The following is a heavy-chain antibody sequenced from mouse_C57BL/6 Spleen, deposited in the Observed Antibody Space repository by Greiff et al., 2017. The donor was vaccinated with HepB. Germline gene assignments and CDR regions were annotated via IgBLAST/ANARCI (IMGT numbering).Heavy chain of an antibody. J-gene: IGHJ2*01. CDR1: GYTFTSSG. CDR2: IYPRSGNT. Sequence: QVQLKESGAELARPGASVKLSCKASGYTFTSSGISWVKQRTGQGLEWIGEIYPRSGNTYYNEKFKGKATLTADKSSSTAYMELRSLTSEDSAVYFCARDDGGGGFDYWGQGTTLTVSS. CDR3: ARDDGGGGFDY. V-gene: IGHV1-81*01. D-gene: IGHD2-3*01.